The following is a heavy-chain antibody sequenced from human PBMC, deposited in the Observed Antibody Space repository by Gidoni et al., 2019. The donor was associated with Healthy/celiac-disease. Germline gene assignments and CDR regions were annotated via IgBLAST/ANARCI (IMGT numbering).Heavy chain of an antibody. Sequence: QLQLQASGPGLVKPSETLSLTCTVSGGSISRSSYYWGWIRQPPGKGLEWIGSLYYSGSTYYNPSLKSRVTISVDTSKNQFSLKLSSVTAADTAVYYCASTYYDSSEGYYGMDVWGQGTTVTVSS. D-gene: IGHD3-22*01. V-gene: IGHV4-39*01. CDR1: GGSISRSSYY. CDR3: ASTYYDSSEGYYGMDV. CDR2: LYYSGST. J-gene: IGHJ6*02.